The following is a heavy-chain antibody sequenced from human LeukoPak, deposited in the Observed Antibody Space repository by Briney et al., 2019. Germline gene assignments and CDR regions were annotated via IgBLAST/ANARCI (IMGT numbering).Heavy chain of an antibody. CDR2: IYYSGSI. J-gene: IGHJ5*02. Sequence: PSETLSLTCTVSGGSINSNYWSWIRQPPGKGLEWIGYIYYSGSIKYNPSLKSRVTISVDRSKNQFSLKLSSVTAADTAVYYCATLIGYSNWFDPWGQGTLVTVSS. V-gene: IGHV4-59*01. CDR1: GGSINSNY. CDR3: ATLIGYSNWFDP. D-gene: IGHD1-26*01.